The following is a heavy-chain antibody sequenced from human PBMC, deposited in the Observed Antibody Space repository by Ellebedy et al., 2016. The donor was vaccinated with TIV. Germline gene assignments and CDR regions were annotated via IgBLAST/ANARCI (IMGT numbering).Heavy chain of an antibody. CDR3: ARGRDDYNYGMDV. V-gene: IGHV3-21*04. J-gene: IGHJ6*02. CDR1: GFSVSSKS. CDR2: ISSSSSYI. D-gene: IGHD5-24*01. Sequence: PGGSLRLSCAASGFSVSSKSMTWVRQAPGKGLEWVSSISSSSSYIYYADSVKGRFTISRDTSKNTLWLQMNSLRAEDTAVYYCARGRDDYNYGMDVWGQGTTVIVSS.